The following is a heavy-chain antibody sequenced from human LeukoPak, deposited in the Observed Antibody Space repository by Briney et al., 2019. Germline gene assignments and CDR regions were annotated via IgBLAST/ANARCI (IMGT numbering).Heavy chain of an antibody. CDR2: IRYDGSNK. Sequence: GGSLRLSCAASGFTFSSYGMHWVRQAPGKGLEWGAFIRYDGSNKYYADSVKGRFTISRDNSKNTLYLQMNSLRAEDTAVYYFAKDGEVSNSYYYYMDVWGKGTTVTVSS. CDR3: AKDGEVSNSYYYYMDV. J-gene: IGHJ6*03. D-gene: IGHD3-10*01. CDR1: GFTFSSYG. V-gene: IGHV3-30*02.